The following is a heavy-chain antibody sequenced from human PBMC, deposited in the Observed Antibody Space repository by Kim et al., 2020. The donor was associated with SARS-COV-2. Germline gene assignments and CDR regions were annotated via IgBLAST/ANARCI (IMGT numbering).Heavy chain of an antibody. Sequence: GGSLRLSCAASGFTFSSYAMSWVRQAPGKRLEWVSAMSGMSGSGGTTYYADSVEGRFTVSRDNSKNTLNLQMDSLRAEDTSIYYCTNEGVWSNYHYFDYWRQGTLVTVSS. CDR3: TNEGVWSNYHYFDY. CDR1: GFTFSSYA. CDR2: MSGMSGSGGTT. D-gene: IGHD4-4*01. J-gene: IGHJ4*02. V-gene: IGHV3-23*01.